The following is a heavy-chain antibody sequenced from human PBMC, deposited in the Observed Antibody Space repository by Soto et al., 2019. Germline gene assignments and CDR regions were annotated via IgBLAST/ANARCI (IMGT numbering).Heavy chain of an antibody. CDR2: IYYSGST. Sequence: SETLSLTCTVSGRSISSSGYYWGWIRQPPGKGLEWIGSIYYSGSTYYNPSLKSRVTISVDTSKNQFSLKLSSVTAVDTAVYYCARAGHLYRWYYFDYWGQGTLVTVSS. CDR1: GRSISSSGYY. D-gene: IGHD3-16*02. CDR3: ARAGHLYRWYYFDY. J-gene: IGHJ4*02. V-gene: IGHV4-39*07.